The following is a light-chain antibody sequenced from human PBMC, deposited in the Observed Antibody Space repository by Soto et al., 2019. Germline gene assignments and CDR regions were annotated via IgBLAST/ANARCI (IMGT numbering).Light chain of an antibody. V-gene: IGKV3-15*01. CDR2: GAS. CDR1: QSVSSN. CDR3: QQYNNWPTWYT. J-gene: IGKJ2*01. Sequence: DIVMTQSPATLSVSPGERATLSCRASQSVSSNLAWYQQKPGQAPKLLIYGASTMAIGIPARFSGSGSGTELNLTISSMQSEAVAFYSCQQYNNWPTWYTFGQGTKLEIK.